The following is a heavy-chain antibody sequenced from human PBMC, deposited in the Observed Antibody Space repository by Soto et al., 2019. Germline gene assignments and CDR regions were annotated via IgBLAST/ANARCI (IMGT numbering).Heavy chain of an antibody. V-gene: IGHV3-30-3*01. CDR2: ISYDGSNK. Sequence: GGSLRLSCAASGFTFSSYAMHWVRQAPGKGLEWVAVISYDGSNKYYADSVKGRFTISRDNSKNTLYLQMNSLRAEDTAVYYCAREGSWYYFDYWGQGTLVTVSS. CDR1: GFTFSSYA. J-gene: IGHJ4*02. D-gene: IGHD2-15*01. CDR3: AREGSWYYFDY.